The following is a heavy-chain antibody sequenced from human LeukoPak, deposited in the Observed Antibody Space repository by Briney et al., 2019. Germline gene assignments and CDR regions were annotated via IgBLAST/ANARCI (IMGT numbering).Heavy chain of an antibody. D-gene: IGHD1-26*01. CDR3: AKILGALGGDY. CDR2: IRHDGSNK. Sequence: GGSLRLSCAASGFTFSSYGMHWVRQAPGKGLEWVAFIRHDGSNKYYADSVKGRFTISRDNSKNTLYLQMNSLRAEDTAVYYCAKILGALGGDYWGQGTLVTVSS. J-gene: IGHJ4*02. CDR1: GFTFSSYG. V-gene: IGHV3-30*02.